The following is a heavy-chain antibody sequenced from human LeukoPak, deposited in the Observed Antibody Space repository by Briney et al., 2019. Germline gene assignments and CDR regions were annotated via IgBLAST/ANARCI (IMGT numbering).Heavy chain of an antibody. V-gene: IGHV3-30*02. Sequence: PGGSLRLSCAASGLTFSTYDMHWVRQAPGKGLEWVAFIRFDGSYEYYGQSVKGRFTISRDNSRNTLYLQMNSLRNEDTAVYYCALRSRDLGWGQGTLVSVSS. CDR1: GLTFSTYD. CDR3: ALRSRDLG. D-gene: IGHD5-24*01. J-gene: IGHJ4*02. CDR2: IRFDGSYE.